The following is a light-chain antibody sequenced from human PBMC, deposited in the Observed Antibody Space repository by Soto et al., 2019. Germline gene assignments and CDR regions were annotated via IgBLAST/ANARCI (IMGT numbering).Light chain of an antibody. Sequence: QSVLTQPASVSESPGQSITISCTGTSSDVGGYNYVSWYQQHPAKVPKLMIYHVSNRPSGVSDRFSGSKSGNTASLTISGLQAEDEGDYYCYSYTTSSTYVFGTGTRSPS. CDR2: HVS. V-gene: IGLV2-14*01. J-gene: IGLJ1*01. CDR3: YSYTTSSTYV. CDR1: SSDVGGYNY.